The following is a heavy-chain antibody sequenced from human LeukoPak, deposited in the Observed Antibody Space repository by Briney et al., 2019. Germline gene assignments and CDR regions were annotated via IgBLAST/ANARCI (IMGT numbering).Heavy chain of an antibody. CDR3: ARDRYYGSGSYYKFDY. J-gene: IGHJ4*02. V-gene: IGHV4-34*01. CDR2: INHSGST. D-gene: IGHD3-10*01. Sequence: PSETLSLTCGVYGGSFSGYYWSWIRQPPGKGLEWIGEINHSGSTNYNSSLKSRVTISVDRSKNQFSLKLSSVTAADAAVYYCARDRYYGSGSYYKFDYWGQGTLVTVSS. CDR1: GGSFSGYY.